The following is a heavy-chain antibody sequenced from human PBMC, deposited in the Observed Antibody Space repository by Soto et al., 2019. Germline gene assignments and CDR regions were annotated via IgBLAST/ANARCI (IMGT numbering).Heavy chain of an antibody. CDR3: AKDSDSVGFDS. CDR2: ISYDGINR. Sequence: QVQLVESGGGVVQPGTSLRVSCAASGFTFSSSGMHWVRQAPGKGLEWVTVISYDGINRYYADSVTARFTISRDNSKNTLYLQMHSLRAEYTAVYYCAKDSDSVGFDSWGQGILGTVS. CDR1: GFTFSSSG. D-gene: IGHD2-15*01. J-gene: IGHJ4*02. V-gene: IGHV3-30*18.